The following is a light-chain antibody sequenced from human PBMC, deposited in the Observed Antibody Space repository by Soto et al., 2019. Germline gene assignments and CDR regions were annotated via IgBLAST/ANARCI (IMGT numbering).Light chain of an antibody. CDR1: QSVSSSY. J-gene: IGKJ3*01. CDR2: GTS. V-gene: IGKV3-20*01. CDR3: HQYGSSPFP. Sequence: EVVLTQSPGTLSLSPGERATLSCRASQSVSSSYLAWFQQKPGQAPTLLIYGTSSRATGIPDRFSGSGSGTDFTLTISRLEPEDFAVYYCHQYGSSPFPFGPGTKVDI.